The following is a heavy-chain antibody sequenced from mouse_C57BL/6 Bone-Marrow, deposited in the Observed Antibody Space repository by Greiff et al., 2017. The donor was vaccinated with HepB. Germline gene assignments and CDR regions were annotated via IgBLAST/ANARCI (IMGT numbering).Heavy chain of an antibody. D-gene: IGHD1-1*01. J-gene: IGHJ1*03. CDR1: GYSITSGYY. Sequence: DVKLQESGPGLVKPSQSLSLTCSVTGYSITSGYYWNWIRQFPGNQLEWMGYISYDGSNNYNPSLKNRICITRDTSKNQFFLKLNSVTTEDTATYYCARYCYGSSYGYFDVWGTGTTVTVTS. CDR2: ISYDGSN. V-gene: IGHV3-6*01. CDR3: ARYCYGSSYGYFDV.